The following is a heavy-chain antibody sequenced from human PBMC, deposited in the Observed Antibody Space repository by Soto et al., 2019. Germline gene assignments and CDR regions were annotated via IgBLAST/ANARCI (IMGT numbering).Heavy chain of an antibody. Sequence: QVQLVESGGGVVQPGRSLRLSCAASGFTFSSYAMHWVRRAPGKGLEWVAAVSHDGKSGFYADSVSGRFTVSRDNSNKLVYLQMDRLRPEDTALFYCARLDKVNGGWSWGQGTAVTVSS. CDR2: VSHDGKSG. D-gene: IGHD6-19*01. J-gene: IGHJ4*02. V-gene: IGHV3-30*14. CDR1: GFTFSSYA. CDR3: ARLDKVNGGWS.